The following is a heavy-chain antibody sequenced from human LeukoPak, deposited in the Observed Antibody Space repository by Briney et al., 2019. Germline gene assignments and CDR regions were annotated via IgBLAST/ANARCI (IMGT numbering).Heavy chain of an antibody. CDR2: INHSGST. V-gene: IGHV4-34*01. CDR3: VREGMIVAVTPFDY. J-gene: IGHJ4*02. CDR1: GGSFSGYY. D-gene: IGHD3-22*01. Sequence: PSETLSLTCAVYGGSFSGYYWSWIRQPPGKGLEWIGEINHSGSTNDNPSLKSRVTISVDTSKNQFSLNLRSVTAADTAVYYCVREGMIVAVTPFDYWGQGTLVTVSS.